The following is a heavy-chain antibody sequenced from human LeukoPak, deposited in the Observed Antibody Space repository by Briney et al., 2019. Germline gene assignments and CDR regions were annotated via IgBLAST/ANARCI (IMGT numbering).Heavy chain of an antibody. CDR3: AKDQNTVATAPFDY. D-gene: IGHD4-17*01. CDR2: INSAGST. V-gene: IGHV3-23*01. Sequence: GGSLRLSCEASGFTFSSYAMSWVRQAPGKGLEWVSAINSAGSTYYGDSVRGRFTISRDNSKNVLHLQMNSLRAEDTALYYCAKDQNTVATAPFDYWGLGTLVTVSS. J-gene: IGHJ4*02. CDR1: GFTFSSYA.